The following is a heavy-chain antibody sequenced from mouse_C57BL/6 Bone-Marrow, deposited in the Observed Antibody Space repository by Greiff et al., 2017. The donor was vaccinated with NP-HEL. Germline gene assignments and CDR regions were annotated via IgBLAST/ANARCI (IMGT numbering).Heavy chain of an antibody. Sequence: EVQLLQSGPELVKPGASVKLSCKASGYTFTDYYMNWVQQSHGKSLEWIGDIIPNNGGTSYNQQLKGKATLTVDKSSSTAYMELRSLTSEDSAVYYCARDDGYPYFDYWGQGTTLTVSS. D-gene: IGHD2-3*01. CDR3: ARDDGYPYFDY. J-gene: IGHJ2*01. CDR2: IIPNNGGT. CDR1: GYTFTDYY. V-gene: IGHV1-26*01.